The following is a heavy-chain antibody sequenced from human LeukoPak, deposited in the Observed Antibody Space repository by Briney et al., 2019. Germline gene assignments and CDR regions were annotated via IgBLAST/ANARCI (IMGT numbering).Heavy chain of an antibody. CDR3: AKVSLAGYYYGSGSYYNPFDY. Sequence: GGSLRLSCAGSGFSFSSYGMSWVRQAPGKGLEWVSAISGSGGGTYYADSVKGRFTISRDNSKNTLYLQMNSLRAEDTAVYYCAKVSLAGYYYGSGSYYNPFDYWGQGTLVTVSS. V-gene: IGHV3-23*01. CDR1: GFSFSSYG. D-gene: IGHD3-10*01. CDR2: ISGSGGGT. J-gene: IGHJ4*02.